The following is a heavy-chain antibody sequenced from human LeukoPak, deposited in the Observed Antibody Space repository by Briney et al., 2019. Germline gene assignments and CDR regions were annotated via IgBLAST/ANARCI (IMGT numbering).Heavy chain of an antibody. J-gene: IGHJ4*02. V-gene: IGHV4-4*02. D-gene: IGHD4-17*01. CDR1: GGSISSSNW. Sequence: SGTLSLTCAVSGGSISSSNWWSWVRPPPGKGLEWIGEIYHSGSTNYNPSLKSRVTISVDKSKNQFSLKLSSVTAADTAVYYCARDSTTVTPTFDYWGQGTLVTVSS. CDR2: IYHSGST. CDR3: ARDSTTVTPTFDY.